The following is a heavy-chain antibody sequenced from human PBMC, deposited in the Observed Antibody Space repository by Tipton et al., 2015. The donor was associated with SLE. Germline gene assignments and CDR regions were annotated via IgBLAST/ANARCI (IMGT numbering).Heavy chain of an antibody. D-gene: IGHD6-6*01. V-gene: IGHV4-59*12. CDR2: IYYSGGT. CDR1: GGSISSYY. Sequence: TLSLTCTVSGGSISSYYWSWIRQPPGKGLEWIGYIYYSGGTYYNPSLKSRVTISVDTSKNQFSLKLSSVTAADTTVYYCARSIAAREFDYWGQGTLVTVSS. CDR3: ARSIAAREFDY. J-gene: IGHJ4*02.